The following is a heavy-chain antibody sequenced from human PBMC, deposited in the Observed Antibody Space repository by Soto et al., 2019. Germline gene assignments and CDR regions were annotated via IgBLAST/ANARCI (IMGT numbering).Heavy chain of an antibody. Sequence: EVQLVDSGGGLIQPGGFLRLSCAAAGFSVSTSHMNWVRQTPGKGLEWVSVIYSGGATYYAASVKGRFTISRDKSKNTVYLQMNSLRAEDTAVYYCARVGPYDSGSYMLRYNWFDPWGQGTLVTVSS. CDR1: GFSVSTSH. CDR2: IYSGGAT. CDR3: ARVGPYDSGSYMLRYNWFDP. J-gene: IGHJ5*02. V-gene: IGHV3-53*01. D-gene: IGHD3-10*01.